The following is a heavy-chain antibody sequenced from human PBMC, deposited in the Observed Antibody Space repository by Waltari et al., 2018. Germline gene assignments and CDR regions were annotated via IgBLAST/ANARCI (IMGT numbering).Heavy chain of an antibody. J-gene: IGHJ5*02. CDR1: GAAINTGAYF. Sequence: QVQLQESGPGLVKPSQTLSLTCTLSGAAINTGAYFCSWVRQPAGEGLEWIGRIYTVGSTDYNPSLWGRVTISLDTSKSQVSLKLTAVTAADSAVYYCARHLENFYGAGRGNWFDPWGPGTRVTVSS. CDR3: ARHLENFYGAGRGNWFDP. CDR2: IYTVGST. V-gene: IGHV4-61*02. D-gene: IGHD3-10*01.